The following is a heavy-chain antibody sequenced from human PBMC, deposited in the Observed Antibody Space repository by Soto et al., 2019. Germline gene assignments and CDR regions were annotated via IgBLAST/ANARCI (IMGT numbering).Heavy chain of an antibody. J-gene: IGHJ5*02. CDR1: GYTFSNNA. D-gene: IGHD6-13*01. CDR3: AREQAQRYTSTSWFDP. V-gene: IGHV1-3*01. Sequence: QVQLVQSGAEVKKPGASVKVSCKASGYTFSNNAIHWVRQAPGQRLEWMAWINAGNGNTKYSQNFQGRVAVTRDTSANTAYMELSSLTSEDTAVYYCAREQAQRYTSTSWFDPWGQGTLVTVSS. CDR2: INAGNGNT.